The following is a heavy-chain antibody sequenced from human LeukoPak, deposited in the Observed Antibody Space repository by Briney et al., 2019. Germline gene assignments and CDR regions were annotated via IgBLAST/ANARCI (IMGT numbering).Heavy chain of an antibody. Sequence: SQTLSLTCAISGDSVSSNSAAWSWIRQSPSRGLEWLGRTYYRSKWYTEYAVSVKSRITINPDTSKNQFSLQLNSVTPEDTAVYYCARGSYTSTWFWGQGTLVTVSS. V-gene: IGHV6-1*01. J-gene: IGHJ4*02. D-gene: IGHD6-13*01. CDR3: ARGSYTSTWF. CDR2: TYYRSKWYT. CDR1: GDSVSSNSAA.